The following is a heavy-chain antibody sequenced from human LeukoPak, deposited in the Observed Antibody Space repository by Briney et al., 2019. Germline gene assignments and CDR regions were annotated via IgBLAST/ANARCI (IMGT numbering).Heavy chain of an antibody. CDR3: ANHLACGSTTCPFFDH. V-gene: IGHV3-21*01. CDR1: GFTFSRYW. Sequence: GGSLRLSCSTSGFTFSRYWMSWVRQAPGKGLEWVSSISHSGYDIYYADSVKGRFTISRDNAKNSLSLQMNNLRIDDTAVYYCANHLACGSTTCPFFDHWGQGTLVTVSS. J-gene: IGHJ4*02. D-gene: IGHD2-2*01. CDR2: ISHSGYDI.